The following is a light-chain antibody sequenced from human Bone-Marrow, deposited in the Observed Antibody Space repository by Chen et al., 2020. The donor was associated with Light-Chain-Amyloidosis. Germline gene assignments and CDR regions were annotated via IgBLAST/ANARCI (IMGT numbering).Light chain of an antibody. J-gene: IGLJ3*02. CDR3: QVWDRSSDGLV. V-gene: IGLV3-21*02. CDR2: EDS. Sequence: SYVLTQPPSVSVAPTPTDRIASGGKNIGTNSVHWYQQTPGQAPLLVVHEDSDRPSGIPERFSGSKSGNTATLTISGVEAGDEADYYCQVWDRSSDGLVFGGGTKLTVL. CDR1: NIGTNS.